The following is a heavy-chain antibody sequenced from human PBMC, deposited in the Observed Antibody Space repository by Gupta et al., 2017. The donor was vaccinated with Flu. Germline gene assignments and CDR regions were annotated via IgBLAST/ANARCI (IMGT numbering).Heavy chain of an antibody. Sequence: QVQLVESGGGVVQPGRSLRLSCAASGFTFSSYGMHWVRQAPGKGLEWVAVISYDGSNKYYADSVKGRFTISRDNSKNTLYLQMNSLRAEDTAVYYCAKPWRDTAVPNYGMDVWGQGTTVTVSS. CDR1: GFTFSSYG. V-gene: IGHV3-30*18. CDR3: AKPWRDTAVPNYGMDV. D-gene: IGHD5-18*01. CDR2: ISYDGSNK. J-gene: IGHJ6*02.